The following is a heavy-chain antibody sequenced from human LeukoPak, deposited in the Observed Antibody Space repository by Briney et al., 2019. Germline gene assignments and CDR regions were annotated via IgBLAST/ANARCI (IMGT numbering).Heavy chain of an antibody. J-gene: IGHJ4*02. V-gene: IGHV3-69-1*01. Sequence: GGSLRLSCAASGFSFSVYSMNWVRQAPGKGLEWVSSISSRSYTDYADSVRGRFTISRDNAKNSLFLQMNSLRAEDTAVYCCASYGGFTSATLVDLLWGQGTLVTVSS. CDR2: ISSRSYT. CDR3: ASYGGFTSATLVDLL. CDR1: GFSFSVYS. D-gene: IGHD4-23*01.